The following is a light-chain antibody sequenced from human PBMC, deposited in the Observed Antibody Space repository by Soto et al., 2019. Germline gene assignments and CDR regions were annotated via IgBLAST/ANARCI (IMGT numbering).Light chain of an antibody. Sequence: DIQMTQSPSTLSASVGDRVTITCRASQNINNWLAWYQQKPGKAPKLLIDKASSLESGVPSRFGGSGSGTEFTLTISSLQPDDFATYYCQQYDNYWTFGQGTKVEIK. CDR1: QNINNW. V-gene: IGKV1-5*03. J-gene: IGKJ1*01. CDR2: KAS. CDR3: QQYDNYWT.